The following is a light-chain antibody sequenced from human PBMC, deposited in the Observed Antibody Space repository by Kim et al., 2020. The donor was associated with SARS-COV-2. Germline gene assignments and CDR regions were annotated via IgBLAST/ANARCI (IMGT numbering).Light chain of an antibody. CDR1: SSNIGSNY. J-gene: IGLJ3*02. CDR2: RNN. Sequence: PGQRVTISCSGSSSNIGSNYVYWYQQLPGTAPKLLIYRNNQRPSGVPDRFSGSKSGTSASLAISGLRSEDEADYYCATWDDSLSGLFGGGTKLTVL. CDR3: ATWDDSLSGL. V-gene: IGLV1-47*01.